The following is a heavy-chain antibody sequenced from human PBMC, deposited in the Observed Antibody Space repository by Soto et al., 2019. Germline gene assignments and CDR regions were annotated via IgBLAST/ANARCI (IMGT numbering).Heavy chain of an antibody. CDR3: ASIVTMVRGVIPSSENNWFDP. CDR1: GGSFSGYY. V-gene: IGHV4-34*01. CDR2: INHSGST. Sequence: TLSLTCAVYGGSFSGYYWSWIRQPPGKGLEWIGEINHSGSTNYNPSLKSRVTISVDTSKNQFSLKLSSVTAADTAVYYCASIVTMVRGVIPSSENNWFDPWGQGTLVTVSS. J-gene: IGHJ5*02. D-gene: IGHD3-10*01.